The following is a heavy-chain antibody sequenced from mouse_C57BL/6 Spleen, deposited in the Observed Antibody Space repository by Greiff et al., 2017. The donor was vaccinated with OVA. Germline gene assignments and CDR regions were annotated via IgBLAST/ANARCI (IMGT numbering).Heavy chain of an antibody. Sequence: QVQLQQSGAELVKPGASVKISCKASGYTFTDYYINWVKQRPGQGLEWIGKIGPGSGGTYYNEKFKGKATLTADKSSSTAYMQLSSLTSEDSVVYFCARSPLYYGYDGGFAYWGQGTLVTVSA. V-gene: IGHV1-77*01. D-gene: IGHD2-2*01. CDR1: GYTFTDYY. CDR2: IGPGSGGT. CDR3: ARSPLYYGYDGGFAY. J-gene: IGHJ3*01.